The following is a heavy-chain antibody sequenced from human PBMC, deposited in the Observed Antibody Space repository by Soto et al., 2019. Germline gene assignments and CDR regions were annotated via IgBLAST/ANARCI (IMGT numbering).Heavy chain of an antibody. CDR1: GDSVSSNSAA. CDR3: ARVIAAAGDAFDI. D-gene: IGHD6-13*01. J-gene: IGHJ3*02. Sequence: SQTLSLTFAISGDSVSSNSAAWNCISQSPSRGLEWLGRTYYRSKWYNDYAVSVKSRITINPDTSKNQFSLQLNSVTPEDTAVYYCARVIAAAGDAFDIWGQGTMVTVSS. V-gene: IGHV6-1*01. CDR2: TYYRSKWYN.